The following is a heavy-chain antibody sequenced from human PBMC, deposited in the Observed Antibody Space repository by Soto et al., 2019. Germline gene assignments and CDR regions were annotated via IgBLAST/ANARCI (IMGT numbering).Heavy chain of an antibody. CDR2: ISAYNGNT. CDR3: ASQQQLDGPFDY. J-gene: IGHJ4*02. D-gene: IGHD6-13*01. V-gene: IGHV1-18*01. CDR1: GYTFTSYG. Sequence: ASVKVSCKASGYTFTSYGISWVRQAPGQGLEWMGWISAYNGNTNYAQKLQGRVTMTTDTSTSTAYMELRSLRSDDTAVYYCASQQQLDGPFDYWGQGTLVTVSS.